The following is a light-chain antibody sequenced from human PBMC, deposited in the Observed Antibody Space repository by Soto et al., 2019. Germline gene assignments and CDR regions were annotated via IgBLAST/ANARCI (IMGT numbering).Light chain of an antibody. Sequence: QSVLTQPPSASGTPGQRVTISCSGSSSNIGSNYVYWYQHLPGTAPKLLIYRNNQRPSGVPDRFSGSKSGTSASLAISGLRSKDEADYYCAAWDDSLSGHVVFGGGTKLTVL. CDR2: RNN. J-gene: IGLJ2*01. V-gene: IGLV1-47*01. CDR1: SSNIGSNY. CDR3: AAWDDSLSGHVV.